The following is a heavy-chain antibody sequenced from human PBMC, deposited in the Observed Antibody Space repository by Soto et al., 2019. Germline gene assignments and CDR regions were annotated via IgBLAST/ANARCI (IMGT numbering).Heavy chain of an antibody. CDR3: ARVDTIVRGTILTFFDY. V-gene: IGHV3-13*04. Sequence: EVQLVESGGGLVQPGGTLRLSCAASGFTFSSYDMHWVRQATGKGLEWVSAIGTAGDTYYPGSVKGRFTISRETAKNSLYLQMTSLRAGDTAVYYCARVDTIVRGTILTFFDYWCLGTLITVSS. CDR2: IGTAGDT. D-gene: IGHD3-10*01. CDR1: GFTFSSYD. J-gene: IGHJ4*02.